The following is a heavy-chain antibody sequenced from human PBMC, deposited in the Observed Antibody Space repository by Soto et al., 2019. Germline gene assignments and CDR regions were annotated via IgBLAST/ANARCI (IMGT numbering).Heavy chain of an antibody. CDR3: ARGDCVGGTCYSLAGSFYYYMDV. CDR1: GFTFSNYW. CDR2: INSDGSVS. V-gene: IGHV3-74*01. Sequence: EVQLVESGGGLVQPGGSLRLSCAASGFTFSNYWIYWVRQAPGKGLVWVSRINSDGSVSSYADSVKGRLTISRDNVKNTLYLQMDSLIAEDTAVYYCARGDCVGGTCYSLAGSFYYYMDVWGKGTTVTVFS. D-gene: IGHD2-15*01. J-gene: IGHJ6*03.